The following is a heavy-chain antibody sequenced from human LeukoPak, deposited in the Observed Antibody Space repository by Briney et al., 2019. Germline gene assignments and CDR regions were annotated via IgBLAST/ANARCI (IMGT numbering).Heavy chain of an antibody. Sequence: SETLSLTCTVSGYSISSGYYWGWIRQPPGKGLEWIGSIYHSGSTYYNPSLKSRVTISVDTSKNQFSLKLSSVTAADTAVYYCARADYYDSSAMDVWGKGTTVTVSS. J-gene: IGHJ6*04. D-gene: IGHD3-22*01. CDR1: GYSISSGYY. CDR3: ARADYYDSSAMDV. V-gene: IGHV4-38-2*02. CDR2: IYHSGST.